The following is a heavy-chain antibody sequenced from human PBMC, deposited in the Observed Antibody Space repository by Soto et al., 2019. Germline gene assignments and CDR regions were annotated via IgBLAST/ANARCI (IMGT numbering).Heavy chain of an antibody. CDR1: GYSISSGYY. CDR3: ARVTYYDSSGFDY. J-gene: IGHJ4*02. V-gene: IGHV4-38-2*01. CDR2: IYHSGST. Sequence: TSETLSLTCAVSGYSISSGYYWGWIRQPPGKGLEWIGSIYHSGSTYYNPSLKSRVTISVDTSKNQFSLKLSSVTAADTAVYYCARVTYYDSSGFDYWGQGTLVTVSS. D-gene: IGHD3-22*01.